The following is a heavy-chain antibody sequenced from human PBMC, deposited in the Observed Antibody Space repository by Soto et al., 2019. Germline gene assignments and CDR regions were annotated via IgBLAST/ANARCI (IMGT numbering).Heavy chain of an antibody. Sequence: SETLSLTCTVSGASITQYYWNWIRQSPGKGLEWIVSVSSTGSTVYNPSLTSRVTASLDTSKNQFSLTLNSVTAADTAVYHCARGGVSPYPNHEFDFWGQGTLVT. CDR2: VSSTGST. J-gene: IGHJ4*02. CDR1: GASITQYY. V-gene: IGHV4-59*01. CDR3: ARGGVSPYPNHEFDF. D-gene: IGHD2-8*01.